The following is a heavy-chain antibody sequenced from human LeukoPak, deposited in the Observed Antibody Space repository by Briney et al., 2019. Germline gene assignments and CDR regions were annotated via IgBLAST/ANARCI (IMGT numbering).Heavy chain of an antibody. CDR1: GGSISSHY. CDR2: IYYSGST. J-gene: IGHJ4*02. CDR3: ARDLAVAGNFQGVFDY. V-gene: IGHV4-59*11. Sequence: SETLSLTCTVSGGSISSHYWSWIRQPPGKGLEWIGYIYYSGSTNYNPSLKSRVTISVDTSKNQFSLKLSSVTAADTAVYYCARDLAVAGNFQGVFDYWGQGTLVTVSS. D-gene: IGHD6-19*01.